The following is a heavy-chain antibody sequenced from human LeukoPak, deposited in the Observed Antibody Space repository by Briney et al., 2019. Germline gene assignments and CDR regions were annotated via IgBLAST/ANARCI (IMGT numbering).Heavy chain of an antibody. Sequence: GGSLRLSCAASGFTFSSNSMNWVRQAPGKGLEWVSYISSTGGTIYYADSMKGRFTISRDNAKNSLYLQMNSLRVEDTAVYYCARRNYGPAGYWGQGVLVTVSS. CDR1: GFTFSSNS. D-gene: IGHD3-10*01. CDR2: ISSTGGTI. V-gene: IGHV3-48*04. J-gene: IGHJ4*02. CDR3: ARRNYGPAGY.